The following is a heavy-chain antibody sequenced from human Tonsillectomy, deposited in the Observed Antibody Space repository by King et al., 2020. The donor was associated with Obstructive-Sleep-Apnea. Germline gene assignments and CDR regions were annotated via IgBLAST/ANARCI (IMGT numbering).Heavy chain of an antibody. CDR1: GFTFNNAW. V-gene: IGHV3-15*01. J-gene: IGHJ4*02. CDR2: IKNRDDGGPT. Sequence: VQLVESGGGLVQPGGSLRLSCAASGFTFNNAWMSWVRQAPGKGLEWVGRIKNRDDGGPTDFPAPVKGRFTISRDDSRNTLYLQLNSLKTEDTAVYYCLTDLGDYPDYWGQGTLVTVSS. CDR3: LTDLGDYPDY. D-gene: IGHD4-17*01.